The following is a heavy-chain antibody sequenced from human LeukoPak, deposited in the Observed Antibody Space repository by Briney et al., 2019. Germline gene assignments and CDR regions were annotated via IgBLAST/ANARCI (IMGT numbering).Heavy chain of an antibody. V-gene: IGHV3-30*18. Sequence: PGRSLRLSCAASGFTFSSYGMHWVRQAPGKGLEWVAVISYDGSNKYYADSVKGRFTISRDNSKNTLYLQMNSLRAEDTAEYYCAKGGRYFDWLLPPFDYWGRGTLVTVSS. CDR2: ISYDGSNK. CDR1: GFTFSSYG. CDR3: AKGGRYFDWLLPPFDY. J-gene: IGHJ4*02. D-gene: IGHD3-9*01.